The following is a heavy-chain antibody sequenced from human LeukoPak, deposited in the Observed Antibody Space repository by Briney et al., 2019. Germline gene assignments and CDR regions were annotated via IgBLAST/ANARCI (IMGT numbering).Heavy chain of an antibody. CDR2: MNPNSGNT. CDR1: GYTFISYD. D-gene: IGHD3-9*01. V-gene: IGHV1-8*01. CDR3: ARRDILTDYYYYYYGMDV. Sequence: ASVKVSCKASGYTFISYDINWVRQATGQGLEWMGWMNPNSGNTGYAQKFQGRVAMTRNTSISTAYMELSSLRSEDTAVYYCARRDILTDYYYYYYGMDVWGQGTTVTVSS. J-gene: IGHJ6*02.